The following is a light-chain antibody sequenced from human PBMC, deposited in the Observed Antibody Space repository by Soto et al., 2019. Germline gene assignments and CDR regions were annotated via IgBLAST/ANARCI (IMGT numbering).Light chain of an antibody. CDR2: GGS. CDR1: QSVNNNY. J-gene: IGKJ4*01. Sequence: EIVLTQSPGTLSLSPGERATLSCRTSQSVNNNYLAWYQQKPGQAPRLLIYGGSSRATGIPVRFSGSGSETDFTLTISRLEPEDFAVYYCQQYGSSPPPFGGGTKVDIK. CDR3: QQYGSSPPP. V-gene: IGKV3-20*01.